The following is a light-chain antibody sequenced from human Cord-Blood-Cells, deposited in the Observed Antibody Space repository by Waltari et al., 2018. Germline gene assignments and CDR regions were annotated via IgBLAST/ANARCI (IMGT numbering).Light chain of an antibody. CDR2: KDS. CDR1: ALPTQY. CDR3: QSADSSGTYVV. Sequence: SYELTQPPSVSVSPGQTARITCSGDALPTQYAYWYQQKPGQAPVLVIYKDSERPSGIPVRFSGSSSGTTVTLTISGVQGEDEPDYYCQSADSSGTYVVFGGGTKLTVL. V-gene: IGLV3-25*02. J-gene: IGLJ2*01.